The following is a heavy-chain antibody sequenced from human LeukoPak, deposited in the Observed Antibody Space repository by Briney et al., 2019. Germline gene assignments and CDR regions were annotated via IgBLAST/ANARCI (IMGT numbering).Heavy chain of an antibody. CDR3: ARDTFYDSSGYYGY. D-gene: IGHD3-22*01. V-gene: IGHV3-11*01. Sequence: GGSLRLSCAASGFTFSDYYMSWIRQAPGKGLEWVSYISSSSGSTIYYADSVKGRFTISRDNAKNSLYLQMNSLRAEDTAVYYCARDTFYDSSGYYGYWGQGTLVTVSS. CDR2: ISSSSGSTI. J-gene: IGHJ4*02. CDR1: GFTFSDYY.